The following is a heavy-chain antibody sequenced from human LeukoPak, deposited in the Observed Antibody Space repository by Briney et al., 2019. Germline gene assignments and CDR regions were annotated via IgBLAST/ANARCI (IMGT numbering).Heavy chain of an antibody. V-gene: IGHV4-30-4*08. J-gene: IGHJ4*02. CDR1: GGSISSGDYY. CDR3: ARVVAISDYVWGSYRFDY. Sequence: SQTLSLTCTVSGGSISSGDYYWSWIRQPPGKGLEWIGYIYYSGSPYYNPSLKSRVTISVDTSKNQSSLKLSSVTAADTAVYYCARVVAISDYVWGSYRFDYWGQGTLVTVSS. D-gene: IGHD3-16*02. CDR2: IYYSGSP.